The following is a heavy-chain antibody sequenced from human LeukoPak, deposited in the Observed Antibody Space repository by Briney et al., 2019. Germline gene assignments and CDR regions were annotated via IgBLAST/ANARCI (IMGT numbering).Heavy chain of an antibody. CDR3: ARDYRVVGATRCYYGMDV. D-gene: IGHD1-26*01. CDR1: GGTFSSYA. J-gene: IGHJ6*02. V-gene: IGHV1-69*01. CDR2: IIPIFGTA. Sequence: GASVKVSCKASGGTFSSYAISWVRQAPGQGLEWMGGIIPIFGTANYAQKFQGRVTITADESTSTAYMELSSLRSEDTAVYYCARDYRVVGATRCYYGMDVWGQGTTVTVSS.